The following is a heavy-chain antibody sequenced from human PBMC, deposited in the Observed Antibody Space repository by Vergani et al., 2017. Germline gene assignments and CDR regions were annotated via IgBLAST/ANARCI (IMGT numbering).Heavy chain of an antibody. CDR1: NDSVSNTFYY. CDR2: IYYSGST. J-gene: IGHJ4*02. D-gene: IGHD6-19*01. Sequence: QVQLQESGPGLVKPSETLSLTCTVSNDSVSNTFYYWGWIRQTPGKGLEWIGYIYYSGSTYYNPSLKSRVTMSIDTSKSQFSLKLSSVTAADTAFYYCARESGWYDTPAYWGQGTLVTVSS. CDR3: ARESGWYDTPAY. V-gene: IGHV4-31*03.